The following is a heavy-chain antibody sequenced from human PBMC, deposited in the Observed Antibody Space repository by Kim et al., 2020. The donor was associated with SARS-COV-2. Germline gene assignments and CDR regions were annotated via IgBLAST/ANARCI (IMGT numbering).Heavy chain of an antibody. V-gene: IGHV4-34*01. Sequence: SETLSLTCAVYGGSFSGYYWSWIRQPPGKGLEWIGEINHSGSTNYNPSLKSRVTISVDTSKNQFSLKLSSVTAADTAVYYCARVRSYPCSSTSCARKGPLDYWGQGTLVTVSS. CDR3: ARVRSYPCSSTSCARKGPLDY. J-gene: IGHJ4*02. D-gene: IGHD2-2*01. CDR1: GGSFSGYY. CDR2: INHSGST.